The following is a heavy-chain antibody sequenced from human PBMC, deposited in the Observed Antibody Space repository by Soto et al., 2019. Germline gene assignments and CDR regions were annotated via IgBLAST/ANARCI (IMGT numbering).Heavy chain of an antibody. Sequence: QVQLVESGGGVVQPGRSLRLSCAASGFTFSSYGVHWVRQAPGKGLEWVAVISYDGSNKYYADSVKGRFTISRDNSKNTLYLQMNSLRAEDTAVYYCAKDDGDEVNWFDPWGQGTLVTVSS. J-gene: IGHJ5*02. CDR3: AKDDGDEVNWFDP. CDR1: GFTFSSYG. V-gene: IGHV3-30*18. CDR2: ISYDGSNK. D-gene: IGHD4-17*01.